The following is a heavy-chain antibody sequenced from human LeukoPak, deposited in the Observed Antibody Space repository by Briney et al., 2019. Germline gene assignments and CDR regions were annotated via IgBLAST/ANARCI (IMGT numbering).Heavy chain of an antibody. J-gene: IGHJ4*02. CDR1: GGSISSGGYY. CDR3: ARVVAYDSTGYYLYYFDY. D-gene: IGHD3-22*01. Sequence: SQTLSLTCTVSGGSISSGGYYWSWIRQHLGKGLEWIGYIHYSGDTYYSPSLKSRLTISVDTSKNQFSLRLRSVTAADTAVYYCARVVAYDSTGYYLYYFDYWGQGTLVTVAA. V-gene: IGHV4-31*03. CDR2: IHYSGDT.